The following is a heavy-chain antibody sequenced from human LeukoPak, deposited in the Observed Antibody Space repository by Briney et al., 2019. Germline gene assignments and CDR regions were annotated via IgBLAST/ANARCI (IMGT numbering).Heavy chain of an antibody. CDR1: GFTFGSYS. CDR3: ARGTTVTPRVPDY. J-gene: IGHJ4*02. Sequence: GGSLRLSCAASGFTFGSYSLNWVRQAPGKGLDWVSSISSSGSYIYYADSVRGRFTISRDNAKNSLYLQMNSLRAEDTAVYYCARGTTVTPRVPDYWGQGTLVTVSS. CDR2: ISSSGSYI. D-gene: IGHD4-17*01. V-gene: IGHV3-21*01.